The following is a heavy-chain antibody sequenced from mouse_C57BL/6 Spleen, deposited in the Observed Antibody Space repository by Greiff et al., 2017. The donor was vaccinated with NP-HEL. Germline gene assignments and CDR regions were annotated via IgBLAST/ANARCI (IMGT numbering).Heavy chain of an antibody. CDR1: GYAFSSSW. CDR2: IYPGDGDT. J-gene: IGHJ2*01. CDR3: ARGNSGYNYFDY. D-gene: IGHD3-2*02. V-gene: IGHV1-82*01. Sequence: VQLQQSGPELVKPGASVKISCKASGYAFSSSWMNWVKQRPGKGLEWIGRIYPGDGDTNYNGKFKGKATLTADKSSSTAYMQLSSLTSEDSAVYFCARGNSGYNYFDYWGQGTTLTVSS.